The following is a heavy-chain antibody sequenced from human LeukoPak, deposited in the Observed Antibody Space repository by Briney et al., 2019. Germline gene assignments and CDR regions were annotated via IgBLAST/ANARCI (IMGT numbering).Heavy chain of an antibody. J-gene: IGHJ4*02. Sequence: GGSLRLSCAASGFPFSSYGMHWVRQAPGKGLEWVAVIWYDGSNKYYADSVKGRFPISRDNSKNTLYLQMNSLRAEDTAVYYCARILGDYYDSSGSYFDYWGQGTLVTVSS. V-gene: IGHV3-33*01. CDR3: ARILGDYYDSSGSYFDY. CDR1: GFPFSSYG. D-gene: IGHD3-22*01. CDR2: IWYDGSNK.